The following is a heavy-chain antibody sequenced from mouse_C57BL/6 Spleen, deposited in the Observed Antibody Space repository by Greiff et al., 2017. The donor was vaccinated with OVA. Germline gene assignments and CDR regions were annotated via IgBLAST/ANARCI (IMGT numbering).Heavy chain of an antibody. CDR1: GYTFTSYT. J-gene: IGHJ3*01. Sequence: LVESGAELARPGASVKMSCKASGYTFTSYTMHWVKQRPGQGLEWIGYINPSSGYTKYNQKFKDKATLTADKSSSTAYMQLSSLTSEDSAVYYCAREKDYDEAWFAYWGQGTLVTVSA. CDR3: AREKDYDEAWFAY. D-gene: IGHD2-4*01. V-gene: IGHV1-4*01. CDR2: INPSSGYT.